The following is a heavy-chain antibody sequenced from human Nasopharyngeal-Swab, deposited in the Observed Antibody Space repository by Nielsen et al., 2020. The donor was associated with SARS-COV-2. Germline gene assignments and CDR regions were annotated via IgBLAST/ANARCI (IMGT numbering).Heavy chain of an antibody. J-gene: IGHJ6*02. V-gene: IGHV1-69*04. Sequence: LVKVSCKASGGTFSSYAISWVRQAPGQGLEWMGRIIPILGIANYAQKFQGRVTITADKSTSTAYMELSSLRSEDTAVYYCAREYCSGGSCYGNYGMDVWGQGTTVTVSS. CDR2: IIPILGIA. CDR1: GGTFSSYA. D-gene: IGHD2-15*01. CDR3: AREYCSGGSCYGNYGMDV.